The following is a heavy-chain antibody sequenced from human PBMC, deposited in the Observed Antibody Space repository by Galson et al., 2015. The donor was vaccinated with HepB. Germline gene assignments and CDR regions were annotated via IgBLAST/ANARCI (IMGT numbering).Heavy chain of an antibody. Sequence: SLRLSCAASGFTFSSHGMTWVRQAPGKGLEWLSGISGGTTYYADSVKGRFTISRDNSKSTLLLQMDSLRVEDTAIYYCAKDVYFEWQVGVATAFDIWGQGTVVSVSS. CDR3: AKDVYFEWQVGVATAFDI. J-gene: IGHJ3*02. CDR1: GFTFSSHG. CDR2: ISGGTT. V-gene: IGHV3-23*01. D-gene: IGHD3-9*01.